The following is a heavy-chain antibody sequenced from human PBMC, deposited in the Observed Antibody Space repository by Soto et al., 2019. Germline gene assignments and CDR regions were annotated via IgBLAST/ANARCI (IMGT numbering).Heavy chain of an antibody. CDR2: IYYSGST. CDR1: GGSISSSSYY. Sequence: SETLSLTCTVSGGSISSSSYYWGWIRQPPGKGLEWIGSIYYSGSTYYNPSLKSRVTISVDTSKNQISLKLSSVTAADTAVYYCARHRASDITMVRGVTINWFDPWGQGTLVTVSS. CDR3: ARHRASDITMVRGVTINWFDP. J-gene: IGHJ5*02. V-gene: IGHV4-39*01. D-gene: IGHD3-10*01.